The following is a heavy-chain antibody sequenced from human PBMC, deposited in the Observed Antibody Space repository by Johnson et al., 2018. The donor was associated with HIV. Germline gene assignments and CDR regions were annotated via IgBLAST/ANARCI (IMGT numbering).Heavy chain of an antibody. V-gene: IGHV3-30*02. CDR2: IRYDGSNK. CDR1: GFTFSNYA. Sequence: QVQLVESGGGLVQPGGSLRLSCAASGFTFSNYAMHWVRQAPGKGLEWVAFIRYDGSNKYYADSVKGRFTISRDNARNSLYLQMNSLRAEDTAVYYCAREGPAAYIWAFDIWGQGTMVTVSS. J-gene: IGHJ3*02. CDR3: AREGPAAYIWAFDI. D-gene: IGHD2-2*01.